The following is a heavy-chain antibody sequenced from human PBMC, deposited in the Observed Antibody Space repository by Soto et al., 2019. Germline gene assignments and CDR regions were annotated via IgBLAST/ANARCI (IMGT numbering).Heavy chain of an antibody. V-gene: IGHV3-15*01. CDR1: GFTFRKAW. D-gene: IGHD3-3*02. J-gene: IGHJ5*02. CDR3: TPDVAQSHFWSAYFIGVSGNWFDP. Sequence: GGSLRLSCAASGFTFRKAWMSWVRQAPGKGLKWVGRIKRKTDGGTTDYAAPVKGRFTISRDDSKNTLYLQMNSLKTEDTAVYYCTPDVAQSHFWSAYFIGVSGNWFDPWGQGTLVTVSS. CDR2: IKRKTDGGTT.